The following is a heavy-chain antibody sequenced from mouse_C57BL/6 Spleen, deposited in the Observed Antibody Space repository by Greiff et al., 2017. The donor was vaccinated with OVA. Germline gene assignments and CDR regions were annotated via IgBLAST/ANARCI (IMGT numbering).Heavy chain of an antibody. Sequence: QVQLKQPGAELVKPGASVKVSCKASGYTFTSYWMHWVKQRPGQGLEWIGRIHPSASDPNYNQKFKGKATLTVDQSSSTAYMQLSSLTAEDSAVYDCAPDPSGYFDVWGTGTTVTVSS. CDR2: IHPSASDP. J-gene: IGHJ1*03. CDR1: GYTFTSYW. V-gene: IGHV1-74*01. CDR3: APDPSGYFDV.